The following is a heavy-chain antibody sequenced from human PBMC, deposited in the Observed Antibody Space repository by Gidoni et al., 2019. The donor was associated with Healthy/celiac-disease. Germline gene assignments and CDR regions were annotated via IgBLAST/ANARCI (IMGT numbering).Heavy chain of an antibody. Sequence: QVQLVQSGAEVKKPGASVKVSCKASGYTFTSDAMHWVRQAPGQRLEWMGWINAGNGNTKYSQKFQGRVTITRDTSASTAYMVLSSLRSEDTAVYYCARGTYSSSWYGLGAFDIWGQGTMVTVSS. V-gene: IGHV1-3*01. J-gene: IGHJ3*02. CDR1: GYTFTSDA. CDR3: ARGTYSSSWYGLGAFDI. D-gene: IGHD6-13*01. CDR2: INAGNGNT.